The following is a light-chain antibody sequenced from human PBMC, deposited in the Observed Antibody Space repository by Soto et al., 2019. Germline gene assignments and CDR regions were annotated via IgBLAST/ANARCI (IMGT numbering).Light chain of an antibody. Sequence: GDKVTITCRASQSISSRLAWFQQKPGKAPKVLIYQASSLENGVPSRFSGSGSGTEFTLTISSLQPDDSATYYCQQYESSAPYTFGQGTKLEIK. V-gene: IGKV1-5*03. CDR1: QSISSR. J-gene: IGKJ2*01. CDR2: QAS. CDR3: QQYESSAPYT.